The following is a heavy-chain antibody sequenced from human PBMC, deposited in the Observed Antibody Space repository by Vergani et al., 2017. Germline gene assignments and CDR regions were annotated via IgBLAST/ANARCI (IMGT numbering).Heavy chain of an antibody. CDR1: GFTFSSYA. J-gene: IGHJ4*02. Sequence: EVQLVESGGGLVQPGGSLRLSCAASGFTFSSYAMSWVRQAPGKGLEWVSAISGSGGSTYYADSVKGRFTISRDNSKNTLYLQMNSLRAEDTAVYYCAKAPQYCSGGSCYADPLFDYWGQGTLVTVSS. CDR3: AKAPQYCSGGSCYADPLFDY. CDR2: ISGSGGST. V-gene: IGHV3-23*04. D-gene: IGHD2-15*01.